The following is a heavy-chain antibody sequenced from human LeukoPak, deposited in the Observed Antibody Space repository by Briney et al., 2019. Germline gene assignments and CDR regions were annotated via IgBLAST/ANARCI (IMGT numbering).Heavy chain of an antibody. CDR3: AKEIRGVSRYYYYYMDV. J-gene: IGHJ6*03. CDR2: IYYGGST. CDR1: GGSINSSSYY. D-gene: IGHD3-10*01. Sequence: SETLSLTCAVSGGSINSSSYYWGWIRQPPGKGLEWIGSIYYGGSTYYNPSLKSRVTISVDMSKNQFSLKLSSVTAADTAVYYCAKEIRGVSRYYYYYMDVWGKGTTVTVSS. V-gene: IGHV4-39*07.